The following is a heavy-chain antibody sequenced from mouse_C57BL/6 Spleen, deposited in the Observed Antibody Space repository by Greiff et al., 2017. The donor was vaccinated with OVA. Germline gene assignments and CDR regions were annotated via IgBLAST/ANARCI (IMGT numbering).Heavy chain of an antibody. Sequence: VKLMESGAELVKPGASVKISCKASGYAFSSYWMNWVKQRPGKGLEWIGQIYPGDGDTNYNGKFKGKATLTADKSSSTAYMQLSSLASEDSAVYVCARSDYYGSSRYFDVWGTGTTVTVSS. CDR3: ARSDYYGSSRYFDV. CDR2: IYPGDGDT. D-gene: IGHD1-1*01. CDR1: GYAFSSYW. V-gene: IGHV1-80*01. J-gene: IGHJ1*03.